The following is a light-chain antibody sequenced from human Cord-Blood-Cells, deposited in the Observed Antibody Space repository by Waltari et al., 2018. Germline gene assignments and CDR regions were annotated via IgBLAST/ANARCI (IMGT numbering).Light chain of an antibody. CDR2: DVS. CDR1: TSDVGGYNY. V-gene: IGLV2-14*01. Sequence: QTALTQPASVSGSPRPSVTISCTGTTSDVGGYNYLSWYHPHPGKAPKPMIYDVSDRPSGVSNRFSGATSGNTASLTISGLQAEDEADYYCSSYTSSSTWVFGGGTKLTVL. J-gene: IGLJ3*02. CDR3: SSYTSSSTWV.